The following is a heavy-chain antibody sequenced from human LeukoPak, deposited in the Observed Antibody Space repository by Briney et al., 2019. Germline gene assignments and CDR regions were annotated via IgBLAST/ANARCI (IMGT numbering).Heavy chain of an antibody. CDR3: AKNGDRGAYCTGGTCYPYFYYYMDV. D-gene: IGHD2-15*01. Sequence: GGSLRLSCAASGFTFSSYAMHWVRQAPGKGLEYVSAISSNGGSTYYANSVKGRFTISRDNSKNTLYLQMNSLRAEDTAIYYCAKNGDRGAYCTGGTCYPYFYYYMDVWGKGTTVTI. CDR1: GFTFSSYA. CDR2: ISSNGGST. V-gene: IGHV3-64*01. J-gene: IGHJ6*03.